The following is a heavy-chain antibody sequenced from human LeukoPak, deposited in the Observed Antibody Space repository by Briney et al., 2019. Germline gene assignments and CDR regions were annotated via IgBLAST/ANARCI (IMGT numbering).Heavy chain of an antibody. CDR1: GFTVSSNY. V-gene: IGHV3-21*04. CDR3: VKGYYDSSGYYYFDY. CDR2: ISGSNSYI. D-gene: IGHD3-22*01. J-gene: IGHJ4*02. Sequence: GSLRLSCAASGFTVSSNYMSWVRQAPGKGLEWVSSISGSNSYIYYADSMKGRFTISRDNAKNSLYLQMNSLRAEDTAVYYCVKGYYDSSGYYYFDYWGQGTLVTVSS.